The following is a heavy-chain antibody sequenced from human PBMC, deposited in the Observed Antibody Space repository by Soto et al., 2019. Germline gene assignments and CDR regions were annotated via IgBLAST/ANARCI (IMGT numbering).Heavy chain of an antibody. J-gene: IGHJ4*02. CDR2: INHSGSA. D-gene: IGHD1-26*01. CDR3: ARGLITGSQYSGRWYYFDS. Sequence: SETLSLTCDVYGGSFSGYIWTWIRQTPGKGLQWIGQINHSGSANYNPSLKSRVTISVHTSNSQFSLELSSVTAADTAVYYCARGLITGSQYSGRWYYFDSWGQGTQVTVYS. V-gene: IGHV4-34*01. CDR1: GGSFSGYI.